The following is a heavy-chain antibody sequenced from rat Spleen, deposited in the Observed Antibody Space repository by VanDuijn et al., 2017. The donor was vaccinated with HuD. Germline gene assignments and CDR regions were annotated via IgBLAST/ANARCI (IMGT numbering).Heavy chain of an antibody. CDR3: VRQGYLRDWYFDF. Sequence: EVELVESGGGLVQPGRSLKLSCAASGFTFSNYGMAWVRQAPTKGLEWVTSISTGGGNTYYRDSVRGRFTISRNNAKSTLYLQMDSLRSEDMATYYCVRQGYLRDWYFDFWGPGTMVTVSS. CDR1: GFTFSNYG. V-gene: IGHV5S13*01. J-gene: IGHJ1*01. D-gene: IGHD2-5*01. CDR2: ISTGGGNT.